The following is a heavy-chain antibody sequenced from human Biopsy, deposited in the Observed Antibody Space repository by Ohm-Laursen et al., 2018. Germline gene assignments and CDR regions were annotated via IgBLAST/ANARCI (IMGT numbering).Heavy chain of an antibody. D-gene: IGHD2-15*01. J-gene: IGHJ4*02. CDR2: INQAGSEK. CDR3: SSAHQYCSATTCNGGSDF. V-gene: IGHV3-7*01. Sequence: SLRLSCAASGFTFSTYWMTWVRQAPGKGLEWVANINQAGSEKYYVDSVKGRFTISRDNAKDSLDLQMRSLRVEDTALYYCSSAHQYCSATTCNGGSDFWGQGTLVTVSS. CDR1: GFTFSTYW.